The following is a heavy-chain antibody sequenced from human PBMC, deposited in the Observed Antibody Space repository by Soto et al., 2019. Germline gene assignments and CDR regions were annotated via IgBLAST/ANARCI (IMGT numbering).Heavy chain of an antibody. D-gene: IGHD6-19*01. J-gene: IGHJ6*02. V-gene: IGHV3-7*03. CDR3: ASVPGSPGYHGLDV. CDR1: GLTFRKYW. Sequence: GGSLRLSCATSGLTFRKYWMTWVRQAPGKGLEWVATIKHDGSEKSNLDSVEGRFTISRDNAKDSLSLQMNSLRVEDTAVYFCASVPGSPGYHGLDVWGQGTTVTVSS. CDR2: IKHDGSEK.